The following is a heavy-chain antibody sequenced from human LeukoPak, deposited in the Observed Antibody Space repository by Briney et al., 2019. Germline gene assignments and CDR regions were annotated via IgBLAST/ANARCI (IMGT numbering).Heavy chain of an antibody. Sequence: SDTLSLTCTVSGGSISSGSYYWSWIRQPAGKGLEWIGRIYTSGSTNYNPSLKSRVTISVDTSKNQFSLKLSSVTAADTAVYYCARDAPFRWFDPWGQGTLVTVSS. CDR2: IYTSGST. V-gene: IGHV4-61*02. CDR1: GGSISSGSYY. CDR3: ARDAPFRWFDP. J-gene: IGHJ5*02.